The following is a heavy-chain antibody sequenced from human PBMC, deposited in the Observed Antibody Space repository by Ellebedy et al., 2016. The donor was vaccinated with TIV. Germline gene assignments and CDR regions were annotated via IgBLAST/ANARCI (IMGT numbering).Heavy chain of an antibody. CDR2: IWYDGSTQ. V-gene: IGHV3-33*01. Sequence: GESLKISCAASGFTFSSYRMHWVRQAPGKGLEWVAVIWYDGSTQYSADSVKGRFTISRDNSKNTLFLQMNGLRAEDTAVYYCARDRAGIEVAAYFDYWGQGTLVTVSS. CDR1: GFTFSSYR. CDR3: ARDRAGIEVAAYFDY. J-gene: IGHJ4*02. D-gene: IGHD6-19*01.